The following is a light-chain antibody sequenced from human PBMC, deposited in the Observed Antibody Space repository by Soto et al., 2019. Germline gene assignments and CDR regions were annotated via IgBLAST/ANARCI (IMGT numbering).Light chain of an antibody. CDR3: SSFTNTITRYA. V-gene: IGLV2-14*01. Sequence: QSALTQPASVCGSPGQSITISCTGTSSDVGGYNYVSWFQHHPGKAPKLIIYEVSYRPSGVSARFSGSKSGDTASLTISGLQAEDEADYYCSSFTNTITRYAFGTGTKLTVL. CDR2: EVS. CDR1: SSDVGGYNY. J-gene: IGLJ1*01.